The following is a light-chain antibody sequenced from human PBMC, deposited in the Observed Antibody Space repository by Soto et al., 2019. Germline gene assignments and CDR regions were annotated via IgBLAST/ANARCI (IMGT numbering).Light chain of an antibody. CDR1: QTVLFSSKNKNY. CDR2: WAS. J-gene: IGKJ4*01. V-gene: IGKV4-1*01. Sequence: DIVMTQSPDSLAVSLGERATINCKSSQTVLFSSKNKNYLAWYQQKSGQPPKLLIYWASIRESGVPDRFSGSGSGTDFTLTISSLQAEDVAVYSCQQYYGTPLTFGGGTKGE. CDR3: QQYYGTPLT.